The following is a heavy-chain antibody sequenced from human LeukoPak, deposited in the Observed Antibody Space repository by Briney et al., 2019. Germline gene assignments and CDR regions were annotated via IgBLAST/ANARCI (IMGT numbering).Heavy chain of an antibody. D-gene: IGHD3-10*01. Sequence: GASVKVSCKASGGTFSEFDISWVRQAPGQGLEWMGVIIPGSGTNYVDNLQGRLTITADESTNTAYMELSGLRSEDTAFYYCARERSSGSGSHYNVGDRFSEDWYFDLWGRGTLVTVSS. V-gene: IGHV1-69*01. CDR2: IIPGSGT. J-gene: IGHJ2*01. CDR3: ARERSSGSGSHYNVGDRFSEDWYFDL. CDR1: GGTFSEFD.